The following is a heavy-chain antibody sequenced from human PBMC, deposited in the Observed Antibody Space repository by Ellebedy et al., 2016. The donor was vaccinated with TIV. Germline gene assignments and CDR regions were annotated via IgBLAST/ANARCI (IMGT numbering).Heavy chain of an antibody. CDR1: GYTFTTYG. CDR2: ISAYNGNT. J-gene: IGHJ4*02. Sequence: ASVKVSCKASGYTFTTYGFTWVRQAPGQGLEWMGWISAYNGNTNYAQNLQGRVTMTTDTSTSTAYMELRSLTSVDTAVYYCARVDQDRDYPYYFDQWGQGTLVAVSS. D-gene: IGHD4/OR15-4a*01. V-gene: IGHV1-18*01. CDR3: ARVDQDRDYPYYFDQ.